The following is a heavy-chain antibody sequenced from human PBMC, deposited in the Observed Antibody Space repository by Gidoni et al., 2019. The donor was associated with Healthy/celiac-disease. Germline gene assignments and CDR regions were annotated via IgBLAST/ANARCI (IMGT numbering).Heavy chain of an antibody. CDR1: GFTFSSYC. J-gene: IGHJ5*02. V-gene: IGHV3-30*18. Sequence: QVQLVESGGGVVQHGRSLRPSCAASGFTFSSYCMHWVRHAPGKGLDWVAVISYDGSNKYYADSVKGRFTSSIDNAKNTLYLQMNSLRAEDTAVYYCAKDLGYSYGHAPWFDPWGQGTLVTVSS. CDR2: ISYDGSNK. CDR3: AKDLGYSYGHAPWFDP. D-gene: IGHD5-18*01.